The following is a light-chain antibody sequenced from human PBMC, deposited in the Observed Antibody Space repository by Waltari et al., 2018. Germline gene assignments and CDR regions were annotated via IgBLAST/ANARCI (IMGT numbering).Light chain of an antibody. V-gene: IGLV3-19*01. CDR3: NSRDSTGDRQV. Sequence: SSELTQDPAVSVALGPTVKITCQGDSLRRYFVSWVQQKPGQAPVLVGYGDDNNRPSRIPDRFSGSSSGNTASLTITGAQAEDEADYYCNSRDSTGDRQVFGGGTKVTGL. CDR2: GDDN. J-gene: IGLJ3*02. CDR1: SLRRYF.